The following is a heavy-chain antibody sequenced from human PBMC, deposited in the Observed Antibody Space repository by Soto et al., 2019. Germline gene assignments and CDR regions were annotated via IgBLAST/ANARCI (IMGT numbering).Heavy chain of an antibody. D-gene: IGHD4-17*01. Sequence: SETLSLTCTVSGGSISSYYWSWIRQPPGKGLEWIGYIYYSGSTNYNPSLKSRVTISVDTSKNQFSLKLSSVTAADTAVYYCASTFYGDIDYRGQGTLVTVSS. J-gene: IGHJ4*02. V-gene: IGHV4-59*01. CDR1: GGSISSYY. CDR3: ASTFYGDIDY. CDR2: IYYSGST.